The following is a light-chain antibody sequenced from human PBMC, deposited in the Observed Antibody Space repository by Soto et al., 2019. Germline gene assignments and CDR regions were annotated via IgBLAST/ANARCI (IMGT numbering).Light chain of an antibody. Sequence: QSALTQPPSVSGAPGQRVTISCTGSSSNIGAGYDVHWYQQLPGTVPKLLIYGNSNRPSGVPDRFSGSKSGTSASLAITGLQAEDEADYYCHSYDGSLTGSVFGGGTKVTVL. V-gene: IGLV1-40*01. J-gene: IGLJ2*01. CDR1: SSNIGAGYD. CDR3: HSYDGSLTGSV. CDR2: GNS.